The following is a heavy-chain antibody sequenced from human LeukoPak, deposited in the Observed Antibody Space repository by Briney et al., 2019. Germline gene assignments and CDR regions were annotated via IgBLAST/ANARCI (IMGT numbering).Heavy chain of an antibody. J-gene: IGHJ4*02. V-gene: IGHV3-23*01. CDR2: ISGSGGTT. Sequence: GGSLRLSCAASGSTFSSYGMNWVRQAPGKGLEWVSGISGSGGTTYYADSVKGRFTISRDNSKNSLSLQVSSLRAEDTAVYYCAKTNGYYSDWGQGTLVTVSS. D-gene: IGHD3-22*01. CDR3: AKTNGYYSD. CDR1: GSTFSSYG.